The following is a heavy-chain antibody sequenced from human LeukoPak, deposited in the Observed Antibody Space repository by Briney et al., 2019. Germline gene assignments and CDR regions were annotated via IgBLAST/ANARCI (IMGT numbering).Heavy chain of an antibody. J-gene: IGHJ4*02. CDR1: GYTFTGYY. V-gene: IGHV1-2*06. CDR2: INPNSGGT. Sequence: ASVKVSCKASGYTFTGYYMHWVRQAPGQGLEWMGRINPNSGGTNYAQKFQGRVTMTRDTSISTAYMELSRLRSDDTAVYYCAREPSQRRYYDGSGYPRYWGQGTLVTVSS. CDR3: AREPSQRRYYDGSGYPRY. D-gene: IGHD3-22*01.